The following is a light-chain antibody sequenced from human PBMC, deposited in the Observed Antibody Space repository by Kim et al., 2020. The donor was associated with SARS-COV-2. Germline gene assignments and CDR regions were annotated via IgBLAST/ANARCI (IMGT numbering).Light chain of an antibody. CDR2: GNN. CDR1: SSNIGAGYD. Sequence: QTITISCTGSSSNIGAGYDVHWYQQFPGTAPKLLIYGNNNRPSGVPDRISGSKSGTSASLAITGLQAEDEADYYCQSYDSGLSGHVFGTGTEVTVL. J-gene: IGLJ1*01. V-gene: IGLV1-40*01. CDR3: QSYDSGLSGHV.